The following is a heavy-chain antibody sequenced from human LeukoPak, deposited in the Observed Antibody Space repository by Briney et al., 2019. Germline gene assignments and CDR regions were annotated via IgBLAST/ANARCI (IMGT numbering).Heavy chain of an antibody. CDR1: GYTFTSYD. V-gene: IGHV1-8*02. D-gene: IGHD2-15*01. J-gene: IGHJ6*03. CDR2: MNPNTGDT. CDR3: ARDKEVGFCSGSACYYTNYYYYYMDL. Sequence: GASVKVSCKASGYTFTSYDINWVRQATGQGLEWMGWMNPNTGDTYYAQKFQGRVTMTRDTSITTAYMELSSLRADDTAVYFCARDKEVGFCSGSACYYTNYYYYYMDLWGKGTTVAVSS.